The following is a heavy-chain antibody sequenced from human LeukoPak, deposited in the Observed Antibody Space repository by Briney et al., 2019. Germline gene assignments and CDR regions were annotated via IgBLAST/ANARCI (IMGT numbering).Heavy chain of an antibody. V-gene: IGHV4-39*01. J-gene: IGHJ4*02. Sequence: SETLSLTCTVSGGSISSSSYYWGWICQPPGKGLEWIGSIYYSGSTYYNPSLKSRVTISVDTSKNQFSLKLSSVTAADTAVYYCARHYYYDSSGYYFHFDYWGQGTLATVSS. D-gene: IGHD3-22*01. CDR2: IYYSGST. CDR3: ARHYYYDSSGYYFHFDY. CDR1: GGSISSSSYY.